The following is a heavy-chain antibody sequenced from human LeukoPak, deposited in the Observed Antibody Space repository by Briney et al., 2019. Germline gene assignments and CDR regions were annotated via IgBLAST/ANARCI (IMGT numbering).Heavy chain of an antibody. CDR2: IYYSGST. CDR1: GGSISRGDYY. J-gene: IGHJ4*02. Sequence: PSQTLSLTCTVSGGSISRGDYYWRWIRQPPGKGLGWNGYIYYSGSTYYNPSLKSRVTISVDTSKNQFSLKLSSVTAADTAVYYCARVYCSGGSCYSGGWSNFDYWGQGTLVTVSS. V-gene: IGHV4-30-4*01. D-gene: IGHD2-15*01. CDR3: ARVYCSGGSCYSGGWSNFDY.